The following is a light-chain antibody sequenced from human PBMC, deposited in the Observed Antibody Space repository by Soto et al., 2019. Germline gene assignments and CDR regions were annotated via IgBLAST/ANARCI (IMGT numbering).Light chain of an antibody. Sequence: EVVLTQSPGTLSLSPGERATLSCRASQSVSSSYLTWYQQRPGQAPRLVIYGGSRRATGIPDRFSGSGSGTDFTLTISRLEPEDFAVYYCQQYSASPIFFGQGTRLEIK. CDR1: QSVSSSY. CDR2: GGS. J-gene: IGKJ5*01. V-gene: IGKV3-20*01. CDR3: QQYSASPIF.